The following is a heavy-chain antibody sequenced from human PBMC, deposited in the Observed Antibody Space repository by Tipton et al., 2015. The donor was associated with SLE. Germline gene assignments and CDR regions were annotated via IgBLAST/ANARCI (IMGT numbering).Heavy chain of an antibody. V-gene: IGHV3-30-3*01. CDR2: ISYDGSNK. Sequence: QLVQSGGGVVQPGRSLRLSCAASGFTFSSYAMHWVRQAPGKGLEWVAVISYDGSNKYYADSVKGRFTISRDNSKKTLYLQMKSLRAEDTAVYYCAKDTIRFLVHSGYFDYWGQGTLVTVSS. J-gene: IGHJ4*02. D-gene: IGHD3-3*01. CDR3: AKDTIRFLVHSGYFDY. CDR1: GFTFSSYA.